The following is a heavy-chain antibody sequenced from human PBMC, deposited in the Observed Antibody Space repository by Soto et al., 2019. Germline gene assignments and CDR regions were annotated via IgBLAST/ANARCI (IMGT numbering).Heavy chain of an antibody. D-gene: IGHD2-21*02. J-gene: IGHJ5*02. CDR3: ARGGDVVLVTAPLDH. CDR2: IIPIFGTA. CDR1: GGTFSTHA. V-gene: IGHV1-69*13. Sequence: SVKVSCKASGGTFSTHAISWVRQAPGQGLEWMGGIIPIFGTADYAQKFQGRVTITADESTSTAYMEVSSLRSEDTAVYYCARGGDVVLVTAPLDHWGQGTLVTVS.